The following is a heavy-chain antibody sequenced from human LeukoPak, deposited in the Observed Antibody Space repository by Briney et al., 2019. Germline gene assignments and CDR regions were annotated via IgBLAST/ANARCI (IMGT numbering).Heavy chain of an antibody. CDR3: ARGSYPFDY. CDR2: IYHSGST. V-gene: IGHV4-38-2*02. D-gene: IGHD3-16*01. J-gene: IGHJ4*02. Sequence: PSETLSLTCTVSGYSISSGYYWGWIRPPPGKGLEWIGSIYHSGSTYYNPSLKSRVTISVDTSKNQFSLKLSSVTAADTAVYYCARGSYPFDYWGQGTLVTVSS. CDR1: GYSISSGYY.